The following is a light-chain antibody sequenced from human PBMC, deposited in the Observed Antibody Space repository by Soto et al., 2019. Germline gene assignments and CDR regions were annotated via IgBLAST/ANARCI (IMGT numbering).Light chain of an antibody. CDR3: QQYYSTPWT. CDR1: QSVLYSSNNKNY. CDR2: WAS. J-gene: IGKJ1*01. Sequence: DIVITHSPDSFAVSPFQRGTINCKSSQSVLYSSNNKNYLAWYQQKPGQPPKLLIYWASTRESGVPDRFSGSGSGTDFTLTISSLQAEDVAVYYCQQYYSTPWTFGQGTKVDIK. V-gene: IGKV4-1*01.